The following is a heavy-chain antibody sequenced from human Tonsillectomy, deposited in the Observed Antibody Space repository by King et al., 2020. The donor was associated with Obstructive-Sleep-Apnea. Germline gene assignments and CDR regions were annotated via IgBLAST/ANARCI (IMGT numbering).Heavy chain of an antibody. J-gene: IGHJ5*02. V-gene: IGHV4-31*03. CDR2: IYYSGST. Sequence: VQLQESGPGLVKPSQTLSLTCTVSGGSISSGGYYWSWIRQHPGKGLEWIGYIYYSGSTYYNPSLKSRVTISVDTSKNQFSLKLSSVTAADTAVYYCARDSTLRAGKDQVVRGQNWFDPWGQGTLVTVSS. CDR3: ARDSTLRAGKDQVVRGQNWFDP. CDR1: GGSISSGGYY. D-gene: IGHD3-10*01.